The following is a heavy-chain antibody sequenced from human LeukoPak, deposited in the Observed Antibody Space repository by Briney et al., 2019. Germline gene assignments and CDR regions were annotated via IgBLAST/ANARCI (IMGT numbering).Heavy chain of an antibody. Sequence: PSETLSLTCTVSGGSISSGGYYWSWIRQHPGKGLEWIGYIYYSGSTYYNPSLKSRVTISVDTSKNQFSLKLSSVTAADTAVYYCARGTRDYYGSGGYSGSDYWGQGTLVTVSS. CDR2: IYYSGST. J-gene: IGHJ4*02. CDR1: GGSISSGGYY. CDR3: ARGTRDYYGSGGYSGSDY. V-gene: IGHV4-31*03. D-gene: IGHD3-10*01.